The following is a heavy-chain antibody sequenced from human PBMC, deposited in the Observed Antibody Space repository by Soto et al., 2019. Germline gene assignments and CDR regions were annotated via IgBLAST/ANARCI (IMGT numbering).Heavy chain of an antibody. D-gene: IGHD3-3*01. CDR1: GGSISSYY. V-gene: IGHV4-59*01. CDR3: ARGSLDYRLED. J-gene: IGHJ4*02. Sequence: QVQLQESGPGLVKPSETLSLTCTVSGGSISSYYWSWIRQPPGKGLEWIGYIYYSGSTNYNPSLKSRVTISVDTSKNQFSLKLSSVTAADTAVYYCARGSLDYRLEDWGQGTLVTVSS. CDR2: IYYSGST.